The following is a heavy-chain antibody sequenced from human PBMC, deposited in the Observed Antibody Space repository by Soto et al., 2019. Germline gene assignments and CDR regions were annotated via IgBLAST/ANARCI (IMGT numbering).Heavy chain of an antibody. D-gene: IGHD3-9*01. CDR3: ARINRYYDVLTGYSPFDY. V-gene: IGHV1-18*01. J-gene: IGHJ4*02. CDR2: ISAYNGNT. Sequence: ASVKVSCKASGYTFTSYGISWVRQAPGQGVEWMGWISAYNGNTNYAQKLQGRVTMTTDTSKSTAYMELRSLRSDDTAVYYCARINRYYDVLTGYSPFDYWGQGTLVTVSS. CDR1: GYTFTSYG.